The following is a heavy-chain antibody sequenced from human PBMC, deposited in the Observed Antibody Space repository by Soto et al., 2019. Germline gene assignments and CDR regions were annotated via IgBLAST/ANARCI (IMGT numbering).Heavy chain of an antibody. Sequence: GGSLRLSCAASGFTFSSYAMHWVRQAPGKGLEWVAVISYDGSNKYYADSVKGRFTISRDNSKNTLYLQMNSLRAEDTAVYYCAREPDYYDSSGYCDYWGQGTLVTVSS. CDR1: GFTFSSYA. CDR2: ISYDGSNK. D-gene: IGHD3-22*01. V-gene: IGHV3-30-3*01. CDR3: AREPDYYDSSGYCDY. J-gene: IGHJ4*02.